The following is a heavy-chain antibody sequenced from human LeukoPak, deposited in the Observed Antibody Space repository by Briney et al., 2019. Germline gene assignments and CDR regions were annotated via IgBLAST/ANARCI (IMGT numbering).Heavy chain of an antibody. CDR1: GFTFSSYW. Sequence: GGSLRLSCAASGFTFSSYWMHWVRQAPGKGLVWVSRINSDGSSTSYADSVKGRFTISRDNAKNTLYLQMNSLRAEDTAVYYCARAYTTVSTIQVYWGQGTLVTVSS. CDR3: ARAYTTVSTIQVY. J-gene: IGHJ4*02. D-gene: IGHD4-11*01. CDR2: INSDGSST. V-gene: IGHV3-74*01.